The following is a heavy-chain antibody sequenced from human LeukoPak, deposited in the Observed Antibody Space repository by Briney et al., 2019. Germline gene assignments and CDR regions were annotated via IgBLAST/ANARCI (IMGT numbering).Heavy chain of an antibody. CDR3: ARNFAPDY. CDR2: IYSGGST. Sequence: PSETLSLTCTVSGGSVSSGSYYWSWIRQPPGKGLEWVSLIYSGGSTFYADSVKGRFTISRDNSKNTLYLQMNSLRAEDTAVYYCARNFAPDYWGQGTLVTVSS. D-gene: IGHD3-9*01. CDR1: GGSVSSGSYY. J-gene: IGHJ4*02. V-gene: IGHV3-53*01.